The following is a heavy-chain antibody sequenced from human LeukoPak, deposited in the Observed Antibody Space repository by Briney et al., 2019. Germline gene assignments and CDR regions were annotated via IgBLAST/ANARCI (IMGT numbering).Heavy chain of an antibody. D-gene: IGHD1-14*01. V-gene: IGHV4-61*02. CDR2: IYTTGIT. CDR1: GDSINSAFYY. CDR3: ARDRKYYYHMDV. J-gene: IGHJ6*03. Sequence: SETLSLTCTVSGDSINSAFYYWNWIRQPAGKGLEWLGRIYTTGITNYNGSLKSRVTISVDTSKNQFSLRLSSLTAADTALYYCARDRKYYYHMDVWGKGTTVTVSS.